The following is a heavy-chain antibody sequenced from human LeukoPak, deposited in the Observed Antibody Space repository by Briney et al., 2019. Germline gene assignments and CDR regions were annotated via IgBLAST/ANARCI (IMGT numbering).Heavy chain of an antibody. CDR3: ARHRPGPYDY. D-gene: IGHD6-6*01. CDR2: IYYSGST. CDR1: GGSINNYY. J-gene: IGHJ4*02. V-gene: IGHV4-59*08. Sequence: SETLSLTCTISGGSINNYYWSWIRQPPGKGLEWIGYIYYSGSTTYNPSLKSRVTISVDTSKNQFSLSLSSVTAADTAVYYCARHRPGPYDYWGQGTLVTASS.